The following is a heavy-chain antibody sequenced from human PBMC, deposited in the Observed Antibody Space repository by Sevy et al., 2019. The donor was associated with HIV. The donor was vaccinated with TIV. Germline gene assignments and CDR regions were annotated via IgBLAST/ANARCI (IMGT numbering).Heavy chain of an antibody. V-gene: IGHV1-18*01. D-gene: IGHD2-15*01. CDR1: GYTFTTYR. J-gene: IGHJ4*02. CDR2: VSPHNGDT. CDR3: ARSYCSGGRCYSLAY. Sequence: ASVKVSCKASGYTFTTYRITWVRQAPGQGLEWMGWVSPHNGDTDYAQKSQGRVTMITDTSTSTAFMELRSLRSDDTALYYCARSYCSGGRCYSLAYWGQGTLVTVSS.